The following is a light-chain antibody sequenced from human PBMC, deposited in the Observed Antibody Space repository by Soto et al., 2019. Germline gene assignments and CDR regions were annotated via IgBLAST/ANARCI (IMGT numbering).Light chain of an antibody. CDR3: SSYTSSSPL. CDR1: SSDVGGYNY. J-gene: IGLJ2*01. CDR2: DVS. V-gene: IGLV2-14*01. Sequence: QSALTQPASVSGSPGQSITISCTGTSSDVGGYNYVSWYQQHPGKAPKLMIYDVSNRPSGVSNRFSGSKSGNTASLTISGLQAEDEAGYYCSSYTSSSPLFGGGTKLTVL.